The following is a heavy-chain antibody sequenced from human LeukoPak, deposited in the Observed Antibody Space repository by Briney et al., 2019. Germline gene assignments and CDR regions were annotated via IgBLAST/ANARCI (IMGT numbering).Heavy chain of an antibody. CDR1: GYSFTSYG. Sequence: GESLKISCKGFGYSFTSYGIGWVRQMPGKGLEWRGIIYPGDSDTRYSPSFQGQVTISADKSISTAYLQWSSLKASDTAMYYCARASVDTAMGAFDIWGQGTMVTVSS. CDR3: ARASVDTAMGAFDI. CDR2: IYPGDSDT. J-gene: IGHJ3*02. D-gene: IGHD5-18*01. V-gene: IGHV5-51*01.